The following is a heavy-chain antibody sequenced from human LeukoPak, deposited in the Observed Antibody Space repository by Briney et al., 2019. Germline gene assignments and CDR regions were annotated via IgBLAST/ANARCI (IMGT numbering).Heavy chain of an antibody. CDR3: ARRPVQARPYGMDV. V-gene: IGHV4-39*01. CDR2: IYYSGST. D-gene: IGHD1-1*01. Sequence: SETLSLTCTVSGGSISSSSYCWGWIRQPPGKGLEWIGSIYYSGSTYYNPSLKSRVTISVDTSKNQFSLKLSSVTAADTAVYYCARRPVQARPYGMDVWGQGTTVTVSS. CDR1: GGSISSSSYC. J-gene: IGHJ6*02.